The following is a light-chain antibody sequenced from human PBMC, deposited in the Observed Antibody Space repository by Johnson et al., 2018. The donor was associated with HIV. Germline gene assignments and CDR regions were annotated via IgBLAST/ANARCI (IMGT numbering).Light chain of an antibody. CDR2: RNN. CDR3: GTWDKSLNTGAV. Sequence: QSVLTQLPSASGTPGQRVTISCSGSSSNFGSNTVNWYQQLPGTAPKLLIYRNNQRPSGIPDRFSGSKSGTSATLGIAGLQTGDEADYYCGTWDKSLNTGAVFGTGTKVTVL. V-gene: IGLV1-51*02. J-gene: IGLJ1*01. CDR1: SSNFGSNT.